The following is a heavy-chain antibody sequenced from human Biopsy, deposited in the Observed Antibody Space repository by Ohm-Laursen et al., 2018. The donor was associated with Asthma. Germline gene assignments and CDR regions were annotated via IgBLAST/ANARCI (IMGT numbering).Heavy chain of an antibody. CDR2: INPNSGGT. Sequence: ASSVKVSCKVSGGTFSSNSINWVRQAPGQGLEWMGRINPNSGGTNYAQKFQGRVTMTRDTSISTAYMELSRLRSDDTAVYYCARSFVLGIPDYWGQGTLVTVSS. D-gene: IGHD2-21*01. CDR1: GGTFSSNS. J-gene: IGHJ4*02. CDR3: ARSFVLGIPDY. V-gene: IGHV1-2*06.